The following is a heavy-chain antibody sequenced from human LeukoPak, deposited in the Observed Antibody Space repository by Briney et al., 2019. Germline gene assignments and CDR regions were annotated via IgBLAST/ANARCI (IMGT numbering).Heavy chain of an antibody. V-gene: IGHV1-2*02. CDR3: ARDLGFSSPAPDAFDI. CDR1: GYTFTGYY. Sequence: ASVKVSCKASGYTFTGYYMHWVRQAPGQGLEWMGWINPNSGGTNYAQKFQGRVTMTRDTSISTAYMELSRLRSDDTAVYYCARDLGFSSPAPDAFDIGGEGTMVTVSS. CDR2: INPNSGGT. J-gene: IGHJ3*02. D-gene: IGHD2-2*01.